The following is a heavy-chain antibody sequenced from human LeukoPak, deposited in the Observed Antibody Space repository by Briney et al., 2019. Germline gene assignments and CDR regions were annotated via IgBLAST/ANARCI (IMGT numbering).Heavy chain of an antibody. J-gene: IGHJ6*02. V-gene: IGHV4-34*01. Sequence: SETLSLTCAVYGGSFSGYYWSWIRQPPGKGLEWIGEINHSGSTNYNPSLKGRVTISVDTSKNQFSLKLSSVTAADTAVYYCARGRAYYYDSSGYRYYYYYGMDVWGQGTTVTVSS. CDR1: GGSFSGYY. D-gene: IGHD3-22*01. CDR3: ARGRAYYYDSSGYRYYYYYGMDV. CDR2: INHSGST.